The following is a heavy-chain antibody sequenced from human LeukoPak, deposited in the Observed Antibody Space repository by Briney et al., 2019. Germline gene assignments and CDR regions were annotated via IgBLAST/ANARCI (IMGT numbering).Heavy chain of an antibody. D-gene: IGHD3-22*01. CDR2: IYYSVGS. J-gene: IGHJ4*02. CDR1: GGSISSSSYY. CDR3: ARPRNRYDTSGYYPFDG. V-gene: IGHV4-61*05. Sequence: SETLSLTCTVSGGSISSSSYYWGRIRQPPGKGLEWIGYIYYSVGSNYTPSLKSRVTISVDTSKNQFSLKLSSVSAADTALYYCARPRNRYDTSGYYPFDGWGQGTLVTVSS.